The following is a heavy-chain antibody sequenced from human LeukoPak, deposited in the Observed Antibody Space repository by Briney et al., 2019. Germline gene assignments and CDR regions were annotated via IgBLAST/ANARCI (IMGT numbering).Heavy chain of an antibody. CDR1: GFTFSSYE. CDR2: IISSGSTI. J-gene: IGHJ5*02. CDR3: ARVGTYYDILTGQCWFDP. V-gene: IGHV3-48*03. D-gene: IGHD3-9*01. Sequence: GSLILSCAASGFTFSSYEMNWVRQAPGKGLVWVSYIISSGSTIYYADSVKGRFTISRNNAKNSLYLQMNSLRAEDTAEYYCARVGTYYDILTGQCWFDPWGQGTLVTVSS.